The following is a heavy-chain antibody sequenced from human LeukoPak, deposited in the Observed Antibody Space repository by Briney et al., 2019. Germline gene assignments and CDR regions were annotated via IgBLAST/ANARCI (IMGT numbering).Heavy chain of an antibody. Sequence: KPSETLSLTCTVSGGSISSGSYYWGWIRQPPGKGLEWIGSIYYSGSTYSNPSLKSRVTISVDTSKNQFSLKLSSVTAADTAVYYCATYWGIAARPDYWGQGTLVTVSP. J-gene: IGHJ4*02. V-gene: IGHV4-39*07. D-gene: IGHD6-6*01. CDR1: GGSISSGSYY. CDR2: IYYSGST. CDR3: ATYWGIAARPDY.